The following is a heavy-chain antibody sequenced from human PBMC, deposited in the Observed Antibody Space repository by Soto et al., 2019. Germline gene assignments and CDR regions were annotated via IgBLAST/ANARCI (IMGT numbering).Heavy chain of an antibody. V-gene: IGHV3-15*07. Sequence: EVQLVESGGGFIYPGGSLRLSCAASGLTISNAWMNWVRQAPGKGLEWVGCIKSNTEGGTTDYAAAVKGRFTVSRDDSKNTLYLQMNSLKTEDTAVYYCTTGSVEGAWGQGTTVTVSS. D-gene: IGHD2-15*01. CDR2: IKSNTEGGTT. J-gene: IGHJ6*02. CDR1: GLTISNAW. CDR3: TTGSVEGA.